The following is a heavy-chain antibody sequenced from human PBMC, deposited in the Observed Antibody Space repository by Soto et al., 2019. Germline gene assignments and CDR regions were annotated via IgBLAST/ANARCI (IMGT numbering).Heavy chain of an antibody. CDR1: GFTFSSYA. CDR3: ARLSSSYSDS. Sequence: EVQXXESXGGXXXXXGSXXLXCXTSGFTFSSYAMIWVRQAPGKGLEWVSAIGASVPNTYYTDSVRGXXXXXXXXXXXXXXXXXXSLRAEDTALYYCARLSSSYSDSWGQGTLVTXXS. CDR2: IGASVPNT. V-gene: IGHV3-23*01. D-gene: IGHD6-13*01. J-gene: IGHJ4*03.